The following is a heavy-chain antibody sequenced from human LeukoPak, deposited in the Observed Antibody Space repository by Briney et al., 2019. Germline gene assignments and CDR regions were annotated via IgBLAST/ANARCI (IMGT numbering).Heavy chain of an antibody. Sequence: SVKVSCKASGGTCSSYAISWVRQAPGQGLEWMGRIIPIFGIANYAQKFQGRVTITADKSTSTAYMELSSLRSEDTAVYYCARWDSSGSYFDYWGQGTLVTVSS. V-gene: IGHV1-69*04. D-gene: IGHD3-22*01. CDR1: GGTCSSYA. CDR2: IIPIFGIA. J-gene: IGHJ4*02. CDR3: ARWDSSGSYFDY.